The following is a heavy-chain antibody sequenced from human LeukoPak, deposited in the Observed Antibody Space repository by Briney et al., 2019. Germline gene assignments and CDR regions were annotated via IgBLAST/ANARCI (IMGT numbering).Heavy chain of an antibody. D-gene: IGHD3-9*01. J-gene: IGHJ4*02. Sequence: GGSLRLSCAASGFTFDDYAMHWVRLAPGKGLEWISSISSTGSYIYYADSVKGRFTISRDTAKSSLYLQMNSVRAEDTAMYYCARVTLTGSYVFDSWGQGTLVTVSS. CDR3: ARVTLTGSYVFDS. V-gene: IGHV3-21*01. CDR2: ISSTGSYI. CDR1: GFTFDDYA.